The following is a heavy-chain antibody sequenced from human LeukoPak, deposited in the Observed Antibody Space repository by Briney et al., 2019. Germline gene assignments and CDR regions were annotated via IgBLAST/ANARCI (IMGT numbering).Heavy chain of an antibody. CDR2: IYNSGST. CDR3: ARDATINMVRGIISSGFDI. J-gene: IGHJ3*02. Sequence: PSETVSLTCSVSGGSIRNSAYYWSWLRQPPGKGLEWIGYIYNSGSTSYNPSLKGRGTISADMSRNQFSLRLTSVTAADTAVYYCARDATINMVRGIISSGFDIWGPGTMVSVSS. CDR1: GGSIRNSAYY. D-gene: IGHD3-10*01. V-gene: IGHV4-30-4*08.